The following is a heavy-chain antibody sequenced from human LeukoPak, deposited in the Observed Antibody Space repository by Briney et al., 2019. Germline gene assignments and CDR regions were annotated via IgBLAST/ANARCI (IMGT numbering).Heavy chain of an antibody. CDR2: IDYSGST. J-gene: IGHJ3*02. D-gene: IGHD3-9*01. Sequence: PSETMSLTCTVSGGSISSGSYYWSWIRQPPGKGLEWIGLIDYSGSTNYNSSLKSRVTIARDTSKNQFSLNLSSVTAADTAVYYCARDRGDILTGYLFAFDIWGQGTMGTLPS. V-gene: IGHV4-61*01. CDR3: ARDRGDILTGYLFAFDI. CDR1: GGSISSGSYY.